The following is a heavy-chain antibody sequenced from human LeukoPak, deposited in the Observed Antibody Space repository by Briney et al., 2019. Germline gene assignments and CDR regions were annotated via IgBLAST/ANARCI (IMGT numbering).Heavy chain of an antibody. CDR3: ARDRNGPGYSREFEF. V-gene: IGHV1-2*02. J-gene: IGHJ4*02. Sequence: ASVEVSCKASGYTFTGYYLHWVRQAPGQGLEWMGWINPDTGGTTYAQKFQGRVTMTSDTSISTAYMELSRLRSDDTAEYYCARDRNGPGYSREFEFWGQGTLVTVSS. CDR1: GYTFTGYY. D-gene: IGHD6-13*01. CDR2: INPDTGGT.